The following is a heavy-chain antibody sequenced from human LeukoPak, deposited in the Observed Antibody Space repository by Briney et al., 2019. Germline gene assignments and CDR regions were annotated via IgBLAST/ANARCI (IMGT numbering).Heavy chain of an antibody. J-gene: IGHJ4*02. Sequence: SETLSLTCTVSGGSISSYYWSWIRQPAGKGLEWIGRIYTSGSTNYNPSLKSRVTMSVDTSKNQFSLRLRSVTAADTAVYYCARQIASAGTAGFDFWGQGALVTVSS. V-gene: IGHV4-4*07. CDR1: GGSISSYY. CDR2: IYTSGST. D-gene: IGHD6-13*01. CDR3: ARQIASAGTAGFDF.